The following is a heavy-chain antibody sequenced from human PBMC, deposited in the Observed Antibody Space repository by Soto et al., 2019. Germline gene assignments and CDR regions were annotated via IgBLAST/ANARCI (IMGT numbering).Heavy chain of an antibody. CDR2: IYHSGST. CDR3: ARGNDANHD. CDR1: GGSISSGGYS. Sequence: QVQLQESGSGLVKPSQTLSLTCAVSGGSISSGGYSWSWIRQPPGKGLEWIGYIYHSGSTYYNPSLKSRVTISMDTSKNQFSLKLNSVTAADTAVYYCARGNDANHDWGQGTLVTVSS. V-gene: IGHV4-30-2*01. D-gene: IGHD2-8*01. J-gene: IGHJ4*02.